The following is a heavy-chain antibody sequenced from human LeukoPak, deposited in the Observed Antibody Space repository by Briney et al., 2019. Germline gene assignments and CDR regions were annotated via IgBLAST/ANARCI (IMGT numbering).Heavy chain of an antibody. Sequence: SETLSLTCTVSGGSISSYYWSWIRQPPGKGLEWIGYIYYSGSTNYNPPLKSRVTISVDTSKNQFSLKLSSVTAADTAVYYCARGRKAYYDFWSGYLGYYMDVWGKGTTVTVSS. V-gene: IGHV4-59*01. CDR3: ARGRKAYYDFWSGYLGYYMDV. D-gene: IGHD3-3*01. CDR2: IYYSGST. J-gene: IGHJ6*03. CDR1: GGSISSYY.